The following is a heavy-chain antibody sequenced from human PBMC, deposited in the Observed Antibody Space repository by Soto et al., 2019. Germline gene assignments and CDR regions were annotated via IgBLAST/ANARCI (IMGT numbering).Heavy chain of an antibody. CDR3: TRGGEYQLLFAPAFDI. J-gene: IGHJ3*02. D-gene: IGHD2-2*01. CDR2: IRSKAYGGTT. Sequence: PGRSLRLSCTASGFTFGDYAMSWFRQAPGKGLEWVGFIRSKAYGGTTEYAASVKGRFTISRDDSKSIAYLQMNSLKTEDTAVYYCTRGGEYQLLFAPAFDIWGQGTMVTVS. CDR1: GFTFGDYA. V-gene: IGHV3-49*03.